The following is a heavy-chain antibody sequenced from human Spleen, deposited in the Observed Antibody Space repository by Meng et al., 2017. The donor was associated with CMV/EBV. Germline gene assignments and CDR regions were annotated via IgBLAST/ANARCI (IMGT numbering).Heavy chain of an antibody. D-gene: IGHD3-3*01. CDR2: IYYSRST. Sequence: LTGTDAGGSINSGDYYWSWIRQPPGKGLEWIGFIYYSRSTYYNQSLKSRVAISVNKSKNQFSLRLTSVTAADTAVYYCARDHTIPLWGRGTLVTVSS. CDR1: GGSINSGDYY. J-gene: IGHJ2*01. CDR3: ARDHTIPL. V-gene: IGHV4-30-4*08.